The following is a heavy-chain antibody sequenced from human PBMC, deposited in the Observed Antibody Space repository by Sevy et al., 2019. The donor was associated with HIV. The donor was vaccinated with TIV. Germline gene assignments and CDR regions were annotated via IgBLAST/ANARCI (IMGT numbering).Heavy chain of an antibody. J-gene: IGHJ6*02. CDR3: ARDLGGACYYYGMDV. CDR1: GFTFSSYA. Sequence: GGSLRLSCAASGFTFSSYAMHWVRQAPGKGLEWVAVISYDGSNKYYADSVKGRFTISRDNSKNTLYLQMNSLRAEDTAVYYCARDLGGACYYYGMDVWGQGTTVTVSS. CDR2: ISYDGSNK. D-gene: IGHD2-15*01. V-gene: IGHV3-30*04.